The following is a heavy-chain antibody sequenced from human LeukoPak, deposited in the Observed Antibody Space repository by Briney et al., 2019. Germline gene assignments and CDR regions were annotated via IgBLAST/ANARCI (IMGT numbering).Heavy chain of an antibody. V-gene: IGHV3-74*01. CDR2: INSDGSST. D-gene: IGHD5-18*01. Sequence: GGSLRLSCAASGFTFSSYWMHWVRQATGKGLVWVSRINSDGSSTSYADSVKGRFTISRDNAKNTLYLQMNSLRAEDTAVYYCTRSGYSYGTRYFDYWGQGTLVTVSS. J-gene: IGHJ4*02. CDR3: TRSGYSYGTRYFDY. CDR1: GFTFSSYW.